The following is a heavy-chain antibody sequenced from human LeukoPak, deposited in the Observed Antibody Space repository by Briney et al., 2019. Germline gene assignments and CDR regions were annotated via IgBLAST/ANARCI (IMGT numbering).Heavy chain of an antibody. D-gene: IGHD5-12*01. CDR3: AIYGYVQEGYYFDY. CDR1: GGTFSSYA. V-gene: IGHV1-69*13. Sequence: ASVKVSCKASGGTFSSYAISWVRQAPGQGLEWMGGIIPIFGTANYAQKFQGRVTITADESTSTAYMELSSLRSEDTAVYYCAIYGYVQEGYYFDYWGQGTLVTVSS. J-gene: IGHJ4*02. CDR2: IIPIFGTA.